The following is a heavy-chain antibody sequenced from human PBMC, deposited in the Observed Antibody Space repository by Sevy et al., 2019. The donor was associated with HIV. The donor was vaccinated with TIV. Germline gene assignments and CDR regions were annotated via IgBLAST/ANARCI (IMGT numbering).Heavy chain of an antibody. Sequence: GGSLRLSCAASGVSLNTYSMNWVRQAPGKGLEWVSSISDTSRYIFYADSVKGRFTISRDNARNSLYLQMNSLRAEDTTVYYCARDAGSGWQKYFQQWGQGTLVTVSS. CDR1: GVSLNTYS. CDR2: ISDTSRYI. D-gene: IGHD6-19*01. CDR3: ARDAGSGWQKYFQQ. J-gene: IGHJ1*01. V-gene: IGHV3-21*06.